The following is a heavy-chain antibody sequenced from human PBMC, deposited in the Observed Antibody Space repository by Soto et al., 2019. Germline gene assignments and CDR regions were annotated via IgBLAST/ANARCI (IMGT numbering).Heavy chain of an antibody. D-gene: IGHD3-16*01. CDR3: ARITLGYYYYGMDV. V-gene: IGHV4-61*08. J-gene: IGHJ6*02. CDR2: IYYSGST. Sequence: SGPTLVNPTQTLTLTCTFSGFSLSTSGMCVSWIRQPPGKGLEWIGYIYYSGSTNYNPSLKSRVTISVDTSKNQFSLKLSPVTAADTAVYYCARITLGYYYYGMDVWGQGTTVTVSS. CDR1: GFSLSTSGMC.